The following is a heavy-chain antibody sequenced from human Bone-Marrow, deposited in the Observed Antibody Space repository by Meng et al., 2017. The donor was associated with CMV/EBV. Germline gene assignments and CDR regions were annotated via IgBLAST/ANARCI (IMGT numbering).Heavy chain of an antibody. CDR3: AKNPNSGWYYYYGMDV. J-gene: IGHJ6*02. CDR2: ISSSSSTI. V-gene: IGHV3-48*01. CDR1: GFTFSSYS. D-gene: IGHD6-19*01. Sequence: GESLKISCAASGFTFSSYSMNWVRQAPGKGLEWVSYISSSSSTIYYADSVKGRFTISRDNSKNTLYLQMSSLRVEDTAVYFCAKNPNSGWYYYYGMDVWGQGTTVTVSS.